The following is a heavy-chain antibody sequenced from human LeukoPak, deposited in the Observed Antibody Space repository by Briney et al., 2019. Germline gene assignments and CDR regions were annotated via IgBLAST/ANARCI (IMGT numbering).Heavy chain of an antibody. CDR3: ARGYDSSAYYPFTY. CDR1: GGSLSTHH. D-gene: IGHD3-22*01. J-gene: IGHJ4*02. Sequence: SETLSLTCVVSGGSLSTHHWSWIRQSPGRGLEWIGYISDSGSTNYNPSLKSRVTISVDTSKNQFSLMLSSVTAADTAVYYCARGYDSSAYYPFTYWGQGTLVTVSS. V-gene: IGHV4-59*11. CDR2: ISDSGST.